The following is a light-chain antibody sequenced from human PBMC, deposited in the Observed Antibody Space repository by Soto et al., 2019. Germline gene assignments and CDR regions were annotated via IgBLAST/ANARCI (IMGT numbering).Light chain of an antibody. CDR1: QTISSW. CDR3: QHYNSYSEA. Sequence: DIQMTQSASAVSGSVGDRVTITCRASQTISSWLAWYQQKPGKAPKPLIYKASTLKSGVPSRFSGSGSGTEFTLTISSLQPDDFATYYCQHYNSYSEAFGQGTKVDNK. V-gene: IGKV1-5*03. J-gene: IGKJ1*01. CDR2: KAS.